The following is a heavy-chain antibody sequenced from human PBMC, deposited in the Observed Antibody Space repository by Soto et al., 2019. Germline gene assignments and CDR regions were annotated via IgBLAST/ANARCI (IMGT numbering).Heavy chain of an antibody. CDR1: GFSFSNYA. CDR3: ASLTGYGSGSYYKDY. CDR2: ISYDGSNK. D-gene: IGHD3-10*01. J-gene: IGHJ4*02. V-gene: IGHV3-30-3*01. Sequence: GGSLRLSCTASGFSFSNYAMHLVRPAPGKGLEWVAVISYDGSNKYYADSVKGRFTISRDNSKNTLYLQMNSLRAEDTAVYYCASLTGYGSGSYYKDYWGQGTLVTVSS.